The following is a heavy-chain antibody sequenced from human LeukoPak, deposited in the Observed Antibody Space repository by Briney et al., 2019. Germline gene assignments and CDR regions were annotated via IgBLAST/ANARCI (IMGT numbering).Heavy chain of an antibody. J-gene: IGHJ4*02. D-gene: IGHD3-22*01. CDR3: AREDYYDSGSNDY. CDR1: GYTFTTYD. V-gene: IGHV1-8*03. CDR2: MNPNSGNT. Sequence: GAPVKVSCKASGYTFTTYDITWVRQATGQGLEWMGWMNPNSGNTAYAQKFQGRVTITRNTSISTAYMELSSLRSEDTAVYYCAREDYYDSGSNDYWGQGTLVTVSS.